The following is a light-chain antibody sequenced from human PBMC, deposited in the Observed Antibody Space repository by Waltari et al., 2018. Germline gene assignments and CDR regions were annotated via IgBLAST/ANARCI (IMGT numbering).Light chain of an antibody. CDR2: DVS. J-gene: IGLJ2*01. V-gene: IGLV2-14*03. CDR1: SSDVGGYNY. CDR3: SSYVSSDTLEL. Sequence: HSALTQPASVSGSPGQSITISCTGTSSDVGGYNYVSWYQQHPGQAPKLMIFDVSNRPSGVSSRCSCSKSGNTASLTISGLQADDEADYYCSSYVSSDTLELFGGGTSLTVL.